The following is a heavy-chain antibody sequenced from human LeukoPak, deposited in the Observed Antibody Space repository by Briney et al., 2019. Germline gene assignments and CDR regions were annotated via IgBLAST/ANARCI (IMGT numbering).Heavy chain of an antibody. Sequence: SETLSLTCTVSGGSISSSDYYWSWIRQPPGKGLEWIGYIYYSGSTHYNPSLKSRVTISVDTSKNQFSLKLSSVTAADTAVYYCAREASGSLDFDYWGQGTLVTVSS. CDR1: GGSISSSDYY. D-gene: IGHD3-10*01. J-gene: IGHJ4*02. CDR2: IYYSGST. V-gene: IGHV4-30-4*01. CDR3: AREASGSLDFDY.